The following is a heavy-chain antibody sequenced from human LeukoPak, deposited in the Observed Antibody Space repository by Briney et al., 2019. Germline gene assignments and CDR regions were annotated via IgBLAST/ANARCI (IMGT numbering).Heavy chain of an antibody. CDR3: ARRRESWFRESNIFDY. Sequence: SETLSLTCTVSGGSISSYYWSWIRQPPGKGLEWIGYIYYSGSTNYNPSLKSRVTISVDTSKNQFSLKLSSVTAADTAVYYCARRRESWFRESNIFDYWGQGTLVTVSS. V-gene: IGHV4-59*08. CDR2: IYYSGST. J-gene: IGHJ4*02. CDR1: GGSISSYY. D-gene: IGHD3-10*01.